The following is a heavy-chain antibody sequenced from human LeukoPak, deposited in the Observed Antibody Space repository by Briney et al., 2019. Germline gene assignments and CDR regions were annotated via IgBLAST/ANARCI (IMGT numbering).Heavy chain of an antibody. V-gene: IGHV3-66*01. CDR2: IYSGGST. CDR1: GFTVSSNY. J-gene: IGHJ4*02. CDR3: ARARGMDY. Sequence: PGGSLRLSCAASGFTVSSNYMNWVRQAPGKGLEWVSVIYSGGSTYYTGSVRGRFTISRDNSKNTLYLQMNSLRVEDTAVYYCARARGMDYWGQGTLVTVSS. D-gene: IGHD3-10*01.